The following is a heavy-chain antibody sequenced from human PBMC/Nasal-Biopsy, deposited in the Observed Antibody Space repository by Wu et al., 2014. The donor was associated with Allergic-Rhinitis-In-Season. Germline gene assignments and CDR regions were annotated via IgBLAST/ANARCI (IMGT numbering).Heavy chain of an antibody. CDR1: GASLSPYY. CDR2: ISSGGST. Sequence: TLSLTCTVSGASLSPYYWTWIRQSPGRGLEWVGYISSGGSTTYNPSLKSRLTMLLDTPKNQFSLRLTSVTAADTAMYYCARGLFSDKGIWLGYSGNWFDAWGPGNPGHRLL. V-gene: IGHV4-59*08. J-gene: IGHJ5*02. CDR3: ARGLFSDKGIWLGYSGNWFDA. D-gene: IGHD2-15*01.